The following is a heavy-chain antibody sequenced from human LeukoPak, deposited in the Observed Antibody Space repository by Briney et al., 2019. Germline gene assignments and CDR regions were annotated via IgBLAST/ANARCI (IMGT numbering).Heavy chain of an antibody. D-gene: IGHD6-19*01. Sequence: PGGSLRLSCAASGFIFDDYAMHWVRQAPGKGLEWVSSISSSSSYIYYADSVKGRFTISRDNAKNSLYLQMNSLRAEDTAVYYCAEGAVAGPIDYWGQGTLVTVSS. CDR3: AEGAVAGPIDY. V-gene: IGHV3-21*01. CDR2: ISSSSSYI. J-gene: IGHJ4*02. CDR1: GFIFDDYA.